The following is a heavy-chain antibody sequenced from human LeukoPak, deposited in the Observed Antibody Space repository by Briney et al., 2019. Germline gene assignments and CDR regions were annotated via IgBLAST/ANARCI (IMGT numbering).Heavy chain of an antibody. D-gene: IGHD6-13*01. J-gene: IGHJ4*02. CDR3: AREAGSWPFPFDY. V-gene: IGHV3-33*08. Sequence: PGGSLRLSCAASGFTFSSYGMHWVRQAPGKGLEWVAVIWYGGSNKYYADSVKGRFTISRDNSKNTLYLQMNSLRAEDTAVYYCAREAGSWPFPFDYWGQGTLVTVSS. CDR2: IWYGGSNK. CDR1: GFTFSSYG.